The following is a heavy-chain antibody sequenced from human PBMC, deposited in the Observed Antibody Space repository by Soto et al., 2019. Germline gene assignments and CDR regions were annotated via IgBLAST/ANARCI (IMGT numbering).Heavy chain of an antibody. CDR1: GGSISGGVHS. D-gene: IGHD2-8*01. J-gene: IGHJ2*01. Sequence: QVQLQESGPGLVKPSETLSLTCTVSGGSISGGVHSWSWIRQPPGKGLEWIGQIFDSGSTYYNPSLKSRRTISVDTSKNRFSLRLSSVTAADTVVYYCAREIMPLTNDWYFDLWGRGTLVTVSS. V-gene: IGHV4-30-4*01. CDR3: AREIMPLTNDWYFDL. CDR2: IFDSGST.